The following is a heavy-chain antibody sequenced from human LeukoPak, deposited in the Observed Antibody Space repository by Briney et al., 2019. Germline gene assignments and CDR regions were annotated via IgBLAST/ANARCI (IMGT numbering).Heavy chain of an antibody. CDR3: GTYYYDSSGHYYFDY. CDR1: GGSISNYY. CDR2: IYYSGST. Sequence: SEPLSLTCTVSGGSISNYYWSRIRQPPGKGLEWTGYIYYSGSTNYNPSLKSRVTISVDTSKNQFSLKLSSVTAADTAVYYCGTYYYDSSGHYYFDYWGQGTLVTVSS. J-gene: IGHJ4*02. D-gene: IGHD3-22*01. V-gene: IGHV4-59*01.